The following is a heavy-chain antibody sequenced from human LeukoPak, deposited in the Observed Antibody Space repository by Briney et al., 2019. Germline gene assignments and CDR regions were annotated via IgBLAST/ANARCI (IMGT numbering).Heavy chain of an antibody. CDR1: GGSISGDH. CDR2: IYYSGNT. V-gene: IGHV4-59*08. CDR3: ARHFAYSSSSYFDY. Sequence: PSETLSLTCTVSGGSISGDHWNWIRQPPGKGLEWIGYIYYSGNTNYNPSLKSRVTMFEDKSKNQFSLRLYSVTVADTAVYYCARHFAYSSSSYFDYWGQGSLVTVSS. D-gene: IGHD6-6*01. J-gene: IGHJ4*02.